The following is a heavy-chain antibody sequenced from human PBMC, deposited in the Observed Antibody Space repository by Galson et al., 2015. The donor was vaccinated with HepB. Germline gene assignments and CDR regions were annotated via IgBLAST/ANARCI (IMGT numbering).Heavy chain of an antibody. CDR1: GFTFSDYY. J-gene: IGHJ4*02. V-gene: IGHV3-11*01. CDR2: ISSSGARI. CDR3: ARSSNLAAVTTRMTFGAVPRAEYYFDY. Sequence: SLRLSCAASGFTFSDYYMSWIRQAPGKGLEWLSYISSSGARINYADSVKGRFTISRDNAKNSMYLQMNSLRAEDTAVYYCARSSNLAAVTTRMTFGAVPRAEYYFDYWGQGILVTVSS. D-gene: IGHD3-16*01.